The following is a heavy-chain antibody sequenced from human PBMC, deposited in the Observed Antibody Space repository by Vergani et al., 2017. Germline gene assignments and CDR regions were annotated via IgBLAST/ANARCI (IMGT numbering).Heavy chain of an antibody. Sequence: EVQLVETGGGLIQPGGSLRLSCAASGFTVSSNYMSWVRQAPGKGLEWVSVIYSGGNTYYADSVKGRFTISRDNSKNTLYLQMNSLRAEDTAVYYCGGSGSYREINYWGQGTLVTVSS. CDR2: IYSGGNT. CDR3: GGSGSYREINY. CDR1: GFTVSSNY. D-gene: IGHD3-10*01. V-gene: IGHV3-53*02. J-gene: IGHJ4*02.